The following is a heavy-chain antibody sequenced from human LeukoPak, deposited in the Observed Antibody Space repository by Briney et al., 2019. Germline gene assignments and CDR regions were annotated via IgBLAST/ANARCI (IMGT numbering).Heavy chain of an antibody. CDR1: GLTFSDYY. V-gene: IGHV3-11*04. D-gene: IGHD3-22*01. J-gene: IGHJ4*02. Sequence: GGSPRLSCAASGLTFSDYYMTWIGQAPGKGLEWVSSISGTGTTIYSADSVRGRFTVSRDNARNSLLLHMNSLRAEDTAVYYCSLQITMIVVVPYIDYWGQGTLVTVSS. CDR2: ISGTGTTI. CDR3: SLQITMIVVVPYIDY.